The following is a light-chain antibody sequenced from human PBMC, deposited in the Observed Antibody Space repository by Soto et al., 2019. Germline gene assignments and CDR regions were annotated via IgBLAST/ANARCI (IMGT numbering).Light chain of an antibody. CDR2: SAS. J-gene: IGKJ1*01. CDR3: QQSNNWPPT. Sequence: EIVLTQSPGTLSLSPGERATLSCRASQSVSSSYLAWYQQKPGQAPRLLIFSASTRAAGVPARFSGSGSGTDFTLTISSLQSDDFAVYYCQQSNNWPPTFGQGTKVDI. CDR1: QSVSSSY. V-gene: IGKV3-15*01.